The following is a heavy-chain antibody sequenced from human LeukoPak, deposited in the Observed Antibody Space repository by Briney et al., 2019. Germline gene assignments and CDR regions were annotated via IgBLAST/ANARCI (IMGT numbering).Heavy chain of an antibody. J-gene: IGHJ3*02. V-gene: IGHV1-2*02. CDR3: ARGFLWFGGPDAFDI. CDR2: INPNSGGT. Sequence: ASVTVSCKASGYTFTRYYMHWVRQAPGQGLEWMGWINPNSGGTKYGQKFQGRVTMTRDTSISTAYMELSRLRSDDTAVYYCARGFLWFGGPDAFDIWGLGTMLTVSS. CDR1: GYTFTRYY. D-gene: IGHD3-10*01.